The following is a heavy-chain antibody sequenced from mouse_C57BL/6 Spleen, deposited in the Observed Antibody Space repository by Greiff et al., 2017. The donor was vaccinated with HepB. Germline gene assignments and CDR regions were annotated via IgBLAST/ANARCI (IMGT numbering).Heavy chain of an antibody. V-gene: IGHV1-54*01. CDR2: INPGSGGT. J-gene: IGHJ2*01. CDR3: ARSGVGNYFDY. Sequence: QVQLQQSGAELVRPGPSVKVSCKASGYAFTNYLIEWVKQRPGQGLEWIGVINPGSGGTNYNEKFKGKATLTADKSSSTAYMQLSSLTSEDSAVYFCARSGVGNYFDYWGQGTTLTVSS. CDR1: GYAFTNYL. D-gene: IGHD1-1*02.